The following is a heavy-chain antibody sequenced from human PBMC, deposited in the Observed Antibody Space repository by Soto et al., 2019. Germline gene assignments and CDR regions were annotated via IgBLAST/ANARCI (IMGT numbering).Heavy chain of an antibody. D-gene: IGHD5-18*01. CDR3: AKVMVKNWFDP. Sequence: SETLSLTCTVSGGSISSYYWSWIRQPPGKGLEWIGYIYYSGSTNYNPSLKSRVTISVDTSKTQFSLKLSSVTAADTAVYYCAKVMVKNWFDPWGQGTLVTVSS. V-gene: IGHV4-59*01. CDR2: IYYSGST. J-gene: IGHJ5*02. CDR1: GGSISSYY.